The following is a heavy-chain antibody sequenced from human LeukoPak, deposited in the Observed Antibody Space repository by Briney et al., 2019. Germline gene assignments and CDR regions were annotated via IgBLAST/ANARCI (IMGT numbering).Heavy chain of an antibody. V-gene: IGHV1-18*01. D-gene: IGHD3-22*01. CDR2: ISANNHNT. J-gene: IGHJ2*01. Sequence: ASVKVSCKASGYTFTNYGINWVRQAPGQGLEWMGWISANNHNTNYAQKLQGRVTMTTDTSTSTAYMELRSLRSDDTAMYYCARDATQFDSSGYSYAWYFDLWGRGTLVTVSS. CDR1: GYTFTNYG. CDR3: ARDATQFDSSGYSYAWYFDL.